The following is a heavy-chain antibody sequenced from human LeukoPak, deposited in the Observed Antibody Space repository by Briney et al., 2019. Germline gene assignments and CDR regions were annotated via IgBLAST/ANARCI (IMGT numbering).Heavy chain of an antibody. J-gene: IGHJ4*02. V-gene: IGHV4-4*02. D-gene: IGHD1-26*01. CDR3: ARVIVGATHSFYFDY. CDR2: IDHSGST. CDR1: GGSIINSNW. Sequence: SETLSLTCAVSGGSIINSNWWSWVRQPPGKGLEWIGEIDHSGSTSYNPSLKSRVTMSVDRSQNQSSLRLSTVTAADTAVYYCARVIVGATHSFYFDYWGQGTLVTVSS.